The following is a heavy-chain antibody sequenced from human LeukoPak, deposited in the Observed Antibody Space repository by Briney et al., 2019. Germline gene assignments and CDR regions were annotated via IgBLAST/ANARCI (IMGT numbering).Heavy chain of an antibody. CDR1: GYTFTSCG. D-gene: IGHD6-25*01. CDR3: ARDIGFEQRDLDY. CDR2: ISAYNGNT. Sequence: ASVKVSSKASGYTFTSCGISWVRQAPGQGLEWMGWISAYNGNTNYAQKLQGRVTMTTDTSTSTAYMELRSLRCDGTAVYYCARDIGFEQRDLDYWGQGTLVTVSS. V-gene: IGHV1-18*01. J-gene: IGHJ4*02.